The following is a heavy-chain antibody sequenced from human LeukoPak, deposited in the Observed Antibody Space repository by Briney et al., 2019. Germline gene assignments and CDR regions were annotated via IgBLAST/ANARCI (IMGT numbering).Heavy chain of an antibody. V-gene: IGHV3-23*01. J-gene: IGHJ4*02. Sequence: GGSLRLSCAASGFTFSSYSMNWVRQAPGKGLEWVSAISGSGGTTYYADSVKGRFTISRDISKNTLYLQMNSLRAEDTALYYCAKGGDYYDRSDYYHWGQGTLVTVSS. CDR3: AKGGDYYDRSDYYH. D-gene: IGHD3-22*01. CDR1: GFTFSSYS. CDR2: ISGSGGTT.